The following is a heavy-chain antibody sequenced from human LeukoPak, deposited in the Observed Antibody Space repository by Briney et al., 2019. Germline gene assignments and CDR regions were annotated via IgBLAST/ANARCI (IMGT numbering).Heavy chain of an antibody. CDR1: GYTFTGYY. CDR3: ARDLGVWRDSSGYYLLDY. D-gene: IGHD3-22*01. Sequence: ASVKVSCKASGYTFTGYYMHWVRQAPGQGLEWMGWINPNSGGTNYAQKFQGRVTMSVDTSKNQFSLKLSSVTAADTAVYYCARDLGVWRDSSGYYLLDYWGQGTLVTVSS. V-gene: IGHV1-2*02. CDR2: INPNSGGT. J-gene: IGHJ4*02.